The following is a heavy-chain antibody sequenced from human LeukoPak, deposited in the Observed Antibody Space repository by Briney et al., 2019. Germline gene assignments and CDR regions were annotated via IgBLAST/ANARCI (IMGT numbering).Heavy chain of an antibody. CDR1: GFTFSSYW. CDR2: INSDGSST. CDR3: AREYGSGTPDFDY. D-gene: IGHD3-10*01. J-gene: IGHJ4*02. Sequence: PGGSLRVSCAASGFTFSSYWMHWVRQALGKGLVWVSRINSDGSSTSYADSVKGRFTISRDNSKNTLYLQMNSLRAEDTAVYYCAREYGSGTPDFDYWGQGTLVSVSS. V-gene: IGHV3-74*01.